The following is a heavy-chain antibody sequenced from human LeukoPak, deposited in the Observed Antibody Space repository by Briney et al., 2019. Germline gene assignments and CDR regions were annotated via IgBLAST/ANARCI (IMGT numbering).Heavy chain of an antibody. D-gene: IGHD6-19*01. Sequence: GGSLRLSCAASGFTFSSYGMHWVRQAPGKGLEWVAVIWYDGSNKYYADSVKGRFTISRDNSKNTLYLQMNSLRAEDTAVYYCARGGAVAGREYWGQGTQVTVSS. CDR2: IWYDGSNK. CDR3: ARGGAVAGREY. CDR1: GFTFSSYG. J-gene: IGHJ4*02. V-gene: IGHV3-33*01.